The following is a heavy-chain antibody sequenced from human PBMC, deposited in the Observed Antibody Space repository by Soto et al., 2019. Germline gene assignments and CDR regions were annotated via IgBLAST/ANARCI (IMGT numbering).Heavy chain of an antibody. Sequence: PSHTLSLTCAISGDSVSSNSAAWNWIRQSPSRGLEWLGRTYYRSKWYNDYAVSVKSRITINQDTSKNQFSLQLNSVTPEDTAVYYCATERSSGWFSKWFDPWGQGPLVTVSA. CDR2: TYYRSKWYN. CDR1: GDSVSSNSAA. J-gene: IGHJ5*02. V-gene: IGHV6-1*01. CDR3: ATERSSGWFSKWFDP. D-gene: IGHD6-19*01.